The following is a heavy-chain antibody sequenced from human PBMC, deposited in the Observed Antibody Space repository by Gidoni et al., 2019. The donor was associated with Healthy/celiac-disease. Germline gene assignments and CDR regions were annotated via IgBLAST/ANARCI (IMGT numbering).Heavy chain of an antibody. D-gene: IGHD1-1*01. CDR3: ARVNLDSAFDI. Sequence: QLQLQESGSGLVKPSQTLSLTCAVAGGSISSGGSSWSWIRQPPGKVLAWIGYIYHRGSTYYNPPLKSRVTISVDRSRNQFSLKLSSVTAADTAVYYCARVNLDSAFDIWGQGTMVTVSS. J-gene: IGHJ3*02. V-gene: IGHV4-30-2*01. CDR2: IYHRGST. CDR1: GGSISSGGSS.